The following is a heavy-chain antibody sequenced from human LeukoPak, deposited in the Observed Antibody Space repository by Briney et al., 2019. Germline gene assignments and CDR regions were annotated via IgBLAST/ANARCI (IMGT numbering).Heavy chain of an antibody. Sequence: SETLSLTCTVSGVSISSSNSYWGWIRQPPGKGLEWIGSIYYSGNTYYNASLKSRVSISIDTSKNQFSLKLTSVTAADTAVYYCARQTGSGLFILPGGQGTLVTVSS. J-gene: IGHJ4*02. CDR3: ARQTGSGLFILP. D-gene: IGHD3/OR15-3a*01. V-gene: IGHV4-39*01. CDR2: IYYSGNT. CDR1: GVSISSSNSY.